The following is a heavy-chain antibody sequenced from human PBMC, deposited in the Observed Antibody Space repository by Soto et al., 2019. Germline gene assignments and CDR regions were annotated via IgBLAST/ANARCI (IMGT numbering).Heavy chain of an antibody. J-gene: IGHJ4*02. V-gene: IGHV4-39*01. CDR1: GGSIGSSSYY. Sequence: QLQLQESGPGLVKPSETLSLTCTVSGGSIGSSSYYWGWIRQPPGKGLEWIGSIYDRGSTYSNPSLKSRLTTSLDTSKNQFSLKLTSVTAADTAVYYCARHGYTSGRTYFDYWGQGTLVTVYS. CDR2: IYDRGST. CDR3: ARHGYTSGRTYFDY. D-gene: IGHD6-19*01.